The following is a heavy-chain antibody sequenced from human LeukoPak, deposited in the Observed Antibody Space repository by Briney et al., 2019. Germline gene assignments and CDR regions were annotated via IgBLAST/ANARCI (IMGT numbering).Heavy chain of an antibody. CDR3: ARGLYSSFWSGYLTNWFDP. CDR1: GGSFSGYY. CDR2: INHSGST. D-gene: IGHD3-3*01. J-gene: IGHJ5*02. V-gene: IGHV4-34*01. Sequence: SEILSLTCAVYGGSFSGYYWSWIRQPPGKGLEWIGEINHSGSTNYNPSLKSRVTISVDTSKNQFSLKLSSVTAADTAVYYCARGLYSSFWSGYLTNWFDPWGQGTLVTVSS.